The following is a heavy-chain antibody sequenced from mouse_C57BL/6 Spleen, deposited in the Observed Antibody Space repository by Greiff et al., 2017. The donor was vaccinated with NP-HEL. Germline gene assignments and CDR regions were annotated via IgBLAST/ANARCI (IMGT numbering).Heavy chain of an antibody. Sequence: EVQLVESGGGLVKPGGSLKLSCAASGFTFSDYGMHWVRQAPEKGLEWVAYISSGSSTIYYADTVKGRFTISRDNAKNTLFLQMTSLRSEDTAMYYCARPDYGSRYWYFDVWGTGTMVTVSS. CDR3: ARPDYGSRYWYFDV. V-gene: IGHV5-17*01. CDR1: GFTFSDYG. CDR2: ISSGSSTI. D-gene: IGHD1-1*01. J-gene: IGHJ1*03.